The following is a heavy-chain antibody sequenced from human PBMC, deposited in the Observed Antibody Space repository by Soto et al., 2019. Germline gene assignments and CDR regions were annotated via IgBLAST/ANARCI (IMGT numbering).Heavy chain of an antibody. CDR2: ISDSGGRT. CDR3: AKWAGRNCDGLYFSH. J-gene: IGHJ4*02. V-gene: IGHV3-23*01. D-gene: IGHD6-19*01. Sequence: EVQVLDSGGGLVQPGGSLRLSCVASGFTFSINAMSWVRQAPGKGLEWVSSISDSGGRTNYADSVKGRFTISRDNSKNTLLLQVSSLRVEDTAVHYCAKWAGRNCDGLYFSHWGPGTLVTVSS. CDR1: GFTFSINA.